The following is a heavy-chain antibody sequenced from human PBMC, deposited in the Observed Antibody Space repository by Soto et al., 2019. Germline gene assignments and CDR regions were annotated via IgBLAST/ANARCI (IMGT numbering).Heavy chain of an antibody. CDR3: ARDHTVLPDC. CDR2: ISYDGSNT. V-gene: IGHV3-30-3*01. Sequence: QVQLVESGGGVVQPGRSLRLSCAASGFTFTSYAMHWVRQAPGKGLEWVALISYDGSNTYYADSVKGRFTISRDISKSTLYLQMNSLRPEDTALYYCARDHTVLPDCWGLGTLVTVSS. D-gene: IGHD2-2*02. J-gene: IGHJ4*02. CDR1: GFTFTSYA.